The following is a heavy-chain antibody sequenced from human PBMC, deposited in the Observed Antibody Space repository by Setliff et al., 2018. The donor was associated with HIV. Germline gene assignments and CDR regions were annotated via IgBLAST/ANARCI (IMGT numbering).Heavy chain of an antibody. Sequence: SETLSLTCTVSGVSISSGGYYWSWIRQHPGKGLEWIGYIYYSGSTYYNPSLKSRLTMSVDPSKNQFSLRLNSVTAADTAVYYCSRGTWIQLSALALFDYWGQGTLVTVSS. CDR2: IYYSGST. D-gene: IGHD5-18*01. CDR3: SRGTWIQLSALALFDY. J-gene: IGHJ4*02. V-gene: IGHV4-31*03. CDR1: GVSISSGGYY.